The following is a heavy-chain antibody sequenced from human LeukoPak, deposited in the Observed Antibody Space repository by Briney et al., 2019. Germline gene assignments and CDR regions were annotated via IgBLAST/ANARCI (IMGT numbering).Heavy chain of an antibody. Sequence: PGVSLRLSCAASGFTFSGSAMHWVRQASGKGLEWVGRIRSKANNYATAYAASVKGRFTVSRDDSKNTAYLQMNSLKTEDTAVYYCTRFYDFGLDYWGQGTLVTVSS. J-gene: IGHJ4*02. CDR3: TRFYDFGLDY. V-gene: IGHV3-73*01. D-gene: IGHD3-3*01. CDR1: GFTFSGSA. CDR2: IRSKANNYAT.